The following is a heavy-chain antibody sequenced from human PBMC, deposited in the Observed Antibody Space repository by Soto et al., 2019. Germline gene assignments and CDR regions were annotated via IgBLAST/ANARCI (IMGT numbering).Heavy chain of an antibody. J-gene: IGHJ3*02. D-gene: IGHD4-17*01. CDR2: INSDGSTT. CDR3: ARDDYGDSYDAYDI. Sequence: PGGSLRLSCAGSGFTFSSFWMHWVRQAPGKGLVWVSRINSDGSTTTYADSVKGRFTISRDNAKNTLYLQMNSLIAEDTAVYYCARDDYGDSYDAYDIWGQGTMVTVS. V-gene: IGHV3-74*01. CDR1: GFTFSSFW.